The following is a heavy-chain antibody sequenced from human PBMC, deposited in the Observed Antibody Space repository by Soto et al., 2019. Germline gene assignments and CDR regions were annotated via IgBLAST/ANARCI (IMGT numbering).Heavy chain of an antibody. CDR1: GYTFTSYY. V-gene: IGHV1-46*01. CDR2: INPSGGST. CDR3: ARDYYDFWSGYPYLYYYYGMDV. D-gene: IGHD3-3*01. Sequence: ASVKVSCKASGYTFTSYYMHWVRQAPGQGLEWMGIINPSGGSTSYAQKFQGRVTMTRDTSTSTVYMELSSLRSEDTAVYYCARDYYDFWSGYPYLYYYYGMDVWGQGTTVTVSS. J-gene: IGHJ6*02.